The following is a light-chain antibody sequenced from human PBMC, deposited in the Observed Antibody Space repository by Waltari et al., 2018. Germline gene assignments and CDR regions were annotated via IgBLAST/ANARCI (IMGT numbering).Light chain of an antibody. CDR1: QSISEY. CDR2: GAS. V-gene: IGKV1-39*01. Sequence: DIEMTQSPSSLSASVGEKGTITCRASQSISEYLKWYQQKPGKAPKLLIYGASSLQSGVPCSFSGSGSGIDFTLSIPSLQPVDSATYYCQQSYTFGGGTKVEIK. CDR3: QQSYT. J-gene: IGKJ4*01.